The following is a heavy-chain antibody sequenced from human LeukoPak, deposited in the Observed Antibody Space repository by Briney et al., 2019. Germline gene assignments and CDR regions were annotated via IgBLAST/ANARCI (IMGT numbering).Heavy chain of an antibody. CDR3: ARFGSYFEY. CDR1: GGSINYYY. CDR2: VYYSGST. V-gene: IGHV4-59*01. D-gene: IGHD3-10*01. J-gene: IGHJ4*02. Sequence: SETLSLTCTVSGGSINYYYWSWIRQPPGKGLEWIGYVYYSGSTNYNPSLKSRVTISGDTSKNQFSLKLNSVTAADTAVYYCARFGSYFEYWGRGTLVTVSS.